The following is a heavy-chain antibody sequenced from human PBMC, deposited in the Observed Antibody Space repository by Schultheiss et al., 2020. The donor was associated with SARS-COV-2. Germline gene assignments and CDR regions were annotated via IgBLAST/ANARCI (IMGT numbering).Heavy chain of an antibody. Sequence: SETLSLTCTVSGGSISSYYWSWIRQPPGKGLEWIGYIYYSGSTNYNPSLKSRVTISVDTSKNQFSLKLSSVTAADTAVYYCATPKVHSSSYYFDYWGQGTLVTVS. CDR2: IYYSGST. CDR3: ATPKVHSSSYYFDY. CDR1: GGSISSYY. V-gene: IGHV4-59*12. J-gene: IGHJ4*02. D-gene: IGHD6-6*01.